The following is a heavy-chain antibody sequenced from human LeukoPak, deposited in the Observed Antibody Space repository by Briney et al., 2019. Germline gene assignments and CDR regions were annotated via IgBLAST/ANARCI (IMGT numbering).Heavy chain of an antibody. D-gene: IGHD3-10*01. J-gene: IGHJ3*02. V-gene: IGHV3-48*03. Sequence: PGGSLRLSCAASGFTFSSYEMNWVRQAPGKGLEWVSYISSSGSTIYYADSVKGRFTISRDNAKNSLYLQMNSLRAEGTAVYYCASPYGSGSYYVAAFDIWGQGTMVTVSS. CDR1: GFTFSSYE. CDR3: ASPYGSGSYYVAAFDI. CDR2: ISSSGSTI.